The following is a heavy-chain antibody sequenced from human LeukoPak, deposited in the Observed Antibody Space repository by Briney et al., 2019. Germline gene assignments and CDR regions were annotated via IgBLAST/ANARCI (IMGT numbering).Heavy chain of an antibody. V-gene: IGHV3-7*01. D-gene: IGHD3-22*01. J-gene: IGHJ4*02. CDR3: ARKDSSPRTFDY. CDR1: GFSFSSYW. CDR2: IKEDGSEK. Sequence: GGSLRLSCAASGFSFSSYWMSWVRQAPGKGLEWVANIKEDGSEKNYVESVKGRFTISRDNAKNSLYPQMNSLRAEDTAVYYCARKDSSPRTFDYWGQGTLVTVSS.